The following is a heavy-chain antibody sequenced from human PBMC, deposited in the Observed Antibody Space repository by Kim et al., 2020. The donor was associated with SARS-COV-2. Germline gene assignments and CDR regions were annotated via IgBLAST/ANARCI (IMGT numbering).Heavy chain of an antibody. V-gene: IGHV4-39*01. J-gene: IGHJ6*02. CDR2: IYYSGST. CDR3: ARSGSGSYPFYYYYYGMDV. Sequence: SETLSLTCTVSGGSISSSSYYWGWIRQPPGKGLEWIGSIYYSGSTYYNPSLKSRVTISVDTSKNQFSLKLSSVTAADTAVYYCARSGSGSYPFYYYYYGMDVWGQGTTVTVSS. D-gene: IGHD3-10*01. CDR1: GGSISSSSYY.